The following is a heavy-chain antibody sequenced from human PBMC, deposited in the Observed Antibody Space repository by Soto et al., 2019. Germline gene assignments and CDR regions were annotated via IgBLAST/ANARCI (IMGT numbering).Heavy chain of an antibody. Sequence: SETLSLTCTVSGGSISSNSYYWVWIRQPPGKGLEWIGSIHYDGRTNYNPSLKSRVTISEDTSNNQFSLKLSSVAAADTAVYYCARGGWALYYYYGMDVWGKGTTVTVSS. J-gene: IGHJ6*04. CDR2: IHYDGRT. V-gene: IGHV4-39*01. CDR3: ARGGWALYYYYGMDV. CDR1: GGSISSNSYY. D-gene: IGHD1-26*01.